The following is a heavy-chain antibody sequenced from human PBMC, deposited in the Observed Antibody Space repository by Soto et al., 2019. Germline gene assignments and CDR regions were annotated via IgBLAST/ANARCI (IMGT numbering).Heavy chain of an antibody. D-gene: IGHD2-2*01. CDR3: AKAEDIVVVPAAMNDY. CDR1: GFTFSSYG. V-gene: IGHV3-30*18. J-gene: IGHJ4*02. Sequence: GGSLRLSCAASGFTFSSYGMHWVRQAPGKGLEWVAVISYDGSNKYYADSVKGRFTISRDNSKNTLYLQMNSLRAEDTAVYYCAKAEDIVVVPAAMNDYWGQGTLVTVSS. CDR2: ISYDGSNK.